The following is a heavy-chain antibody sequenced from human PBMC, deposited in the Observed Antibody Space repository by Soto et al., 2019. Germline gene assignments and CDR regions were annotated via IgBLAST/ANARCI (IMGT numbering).Heavy chain of an antibody. J-gene: IGHJ4*02. V-gene: IGHV4-39*01. CDR3: ARHFSVDHFDY. CDR2: IYYSGST. Sequence: PSETLSLTCSVSSASLSSSTYYWSWIRQPPGRGPEWIGSIYYSGSTYHNPSLKSRVTISVDRSNNQFSLKLTSVTAADTAVYYCARHFSVDHFDYWGQGALVTVSS. D-gene: IGHD3-9*01. CDR1: SASLSSSTYY.